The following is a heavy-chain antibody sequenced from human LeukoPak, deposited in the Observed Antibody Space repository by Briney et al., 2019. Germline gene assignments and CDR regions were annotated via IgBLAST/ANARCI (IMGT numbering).Heavy chain of an antibody. D-gene: IGHD3-22*01. CDR2: MSGRGDST. V-gene: IGHV3-23*01. CDR1: GFSFSDFA. J-gene: IGHJ4*02. CDR3: ANPDSSGFYFSMRFDF. Sequence: GGSLRLSCKASGFSFSDFAMTWVRQAPGKGLECVSTMSGRGDSTYYADSVKGRFTVSRDNSDNTLYLHMNSLRAEDTAVYFCANPDSSGFYFSMRFDFWGQGTLVTVSS.